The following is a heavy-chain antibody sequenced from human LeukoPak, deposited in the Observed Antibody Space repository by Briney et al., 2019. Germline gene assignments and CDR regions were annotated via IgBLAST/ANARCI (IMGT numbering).Heavy chain of an antibody. J-gene: IGHJ4*02. D-gene: IGHD3-22*01. Sequence: SETLSLTCTVSGYSISSGYYWGWIRQPPGKGLEWIGSIFHSGSTYYNPSLKSRVTISVDTSKNQFSLKLSSVTAADTAVYYCASRYYHDSSGYFDYWGQGTLVTVSS. CDR2: IFHSGST. V-gene: IGHV4-38-2*02. CDR1: GYSISSGYY. CDR3: ASRYYHDSSGYFDY.